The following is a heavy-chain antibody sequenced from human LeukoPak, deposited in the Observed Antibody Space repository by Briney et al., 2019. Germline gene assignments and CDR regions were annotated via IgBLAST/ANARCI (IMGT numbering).Heavy chain of an antibody. J-gene: IGHJ4*02. CDR1: GFTFSSYS. Sequence: PGGSLRLSCAASGFTFSSYSMNWVRQAPGKGLEWVSSISSSSSYIYYADSVKGRFTISRGNAKNSPYLQMNSLRAEDTAVYYCARDTTVTTPYFDYWGQGTLVTVAS. V-gene: IGHV3-21*01. CDR3: ARDTTVTTPYFDY. D-gene: IGHD4-17*01. CDR2: ISSSSSYI.